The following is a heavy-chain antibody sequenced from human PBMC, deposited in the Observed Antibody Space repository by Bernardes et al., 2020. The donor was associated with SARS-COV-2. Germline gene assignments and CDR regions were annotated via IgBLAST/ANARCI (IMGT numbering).Heavy chain of an antibody. CDR1: GGTFSSYT. V-gene: IGHV1-69*04. CDR3: ARDRGDGCSGGSCYSGAPQYYYYYYGMDV. J-gene: IGHJ6*02. D-gene: IGHD2-15*01. Sequence: SVKVSCKASGGTFSSYTISWVRQAPGQGLEWMGRIIPILGIANYAQKFQGRVTITADKSTSTAYMELSSLRSEDTAVYYCARDRGDGCSGGSCYSGAPQYYYYYYGMDVWGQGTTVTVSS. CDR2: IIPILGIA.